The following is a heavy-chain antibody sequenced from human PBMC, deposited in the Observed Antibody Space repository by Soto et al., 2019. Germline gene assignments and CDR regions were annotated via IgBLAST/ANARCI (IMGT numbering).Heavy chain of an antibody. CDR2: IIPIFGTA. Sequence: GASVKVSCKASGGTFSSYAISWVRQAPGQGLEWMGGIIPIFGTANYAQKFQGRVTITADESTSTAYMELSSLRSEDTAVYYCASTIGSSGRGGLLGDFDIWGQGTMVTVSS. CDR1: GGTFSSYA. D-gene: IGHD3-22*01. V-gene: IGHV1-69*13. CDR3: ASTIGSSGRGGLLGDFDI. J-gene: IGHJ3*02.